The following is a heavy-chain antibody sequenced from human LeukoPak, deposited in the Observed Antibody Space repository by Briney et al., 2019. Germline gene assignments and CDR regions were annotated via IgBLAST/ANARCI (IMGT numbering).Heavy chain of an antibody. CDR2: INHSGST. CDR1: GGSFSGYY. J-gene: IGHJ4*02. CDR3: ARGRYGGYFDY. V-gene: IGHV4-34*01. D-gene: IGHD4-23*01. Sequence: SETLSLTCAVYGGSFSGYYWSWIRQPPGKGLEWIGEINHSGSTNYNPSLKSRVTISVDTSKNQFSLKLSSVTAVDTAVYYCARGRYGGYFDYWGQGTLVTVSS.